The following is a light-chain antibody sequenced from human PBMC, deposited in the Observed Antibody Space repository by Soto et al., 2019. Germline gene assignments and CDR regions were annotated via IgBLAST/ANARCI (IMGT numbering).Light chain of an antibody. Sequence: EIVLTQSPATLSLSPGKRATLSCRASQSLGYYLAWFQQKRGQAPRLLIYDASNRATGIPARFSGSGSGTDFTLTISSLEPEDFAIYYCQQRRDWPLTFGGGTKVEIK. CDR3: QQRRDWPLT. CDR1: QSLGYY. CDR2: DAS. J-gene: IGKJ4*01. V-gene: IGKV3-11*01.